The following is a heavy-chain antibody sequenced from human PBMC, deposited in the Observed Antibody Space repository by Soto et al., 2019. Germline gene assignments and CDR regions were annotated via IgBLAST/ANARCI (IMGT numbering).Heavy chain of an antibody. D-gene: IGHD5-12*01. CDR1: GFTFTDHG. CDR3: VRGGGRNGHDTRFDY. V-gene: IGHV3-30*19. CDR2: ISFNGIDK. J-gene: IGHJ4*02. Sequence: QMQLVESGGGVVQPGTSLKLSCVTSGFTFTDHGIHWVRQAPGKGLEWVADISFNGIDKWYQYSVEGPFLIFRDNFKGTAYLQMNGLTLEDTAMYYCVRGGGRNGHDTRFDYWGQGTLVTVSS.